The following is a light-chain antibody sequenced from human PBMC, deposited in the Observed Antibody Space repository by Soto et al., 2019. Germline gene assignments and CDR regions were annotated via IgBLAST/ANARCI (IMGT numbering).Light chain of an antibody. Sequence: EIALTQSPGNLSLSPGERATLSCRASQSVSSSYLAWYQQRPGQAPRLLIYDASSRATGIPDRFSGSGSGTDFTLTISRLEPEDFAVYYCQQYGSSPSTFGQGTKVEIK. CDR2: DAS. V-gene: IGKV3-20*01. J-gene: IGKJ1*01. CDR3: QQYGSSPST. CDR1: QSVSSSY.